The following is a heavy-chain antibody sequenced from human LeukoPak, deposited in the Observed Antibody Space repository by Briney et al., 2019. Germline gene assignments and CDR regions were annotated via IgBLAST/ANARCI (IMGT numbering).Heavy chain of an antibody. D-gene: IGHD3-10*01. J-gene: IGHJ5*02. V-gene: IGHV4-39*01. Sequence: PGGSLRLSCAASGFTFSSYSMNWVRQAPGKGLEWIGSIYYSGSTYYNPSLKSRVTISVDTSKNQFSLKLSSVTAADTAVYYCARHAYYYGSGLGWFDPWGQGTLVTVSS. CDR1: GFTFSSYSMN. CDR2: IYYSGST. CDR3: ARHAYYYGSGLGWFDP.